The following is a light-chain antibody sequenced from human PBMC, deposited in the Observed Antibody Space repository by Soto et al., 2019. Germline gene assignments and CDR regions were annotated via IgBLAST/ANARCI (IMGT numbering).Light chain of an antibody. Sequence: DFLMTQSPSTLSASVGDRVTITCRASQRISDRLAWYQKKPGNAPKLLIYKASSLQSGVPSRFSGSGSGTEFTLTIISLQPDDFAMYYCQQYNSYRWTFGQGTKVEIK. CDR2: KAS. CDR3: QQYNSYRWT. J-gene: IGKJ1*01. CDR1: QRISDR. V-gene: IGKV1-5*03.